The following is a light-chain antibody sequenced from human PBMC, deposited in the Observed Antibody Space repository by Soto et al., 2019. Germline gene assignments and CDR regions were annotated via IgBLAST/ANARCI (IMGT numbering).Light chain of an antibody. CDR2: KAS. V-gene: IGKV1-5*03. CDR3: QQYNVYWT. J-gene: IGKJ1*01. CDR1: QSINIW. Sequence: DIQMTQSPSTLSASVGDRVTITCRASQSINIWLAWYQQKPGRAPKLLIYKASILESGVPSRFSGSGSGTEFTLTISSLQPDDFATYYCQQYNVYWTFXQGTKVDIK.